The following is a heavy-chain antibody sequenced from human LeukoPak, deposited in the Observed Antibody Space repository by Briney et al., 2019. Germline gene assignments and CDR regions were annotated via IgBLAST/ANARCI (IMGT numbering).Heavy chain of an antibody. CDR2: IIPIFGTA. D-gene: IGHD5-18*01. J-gene: IGHJ6*02. V-gene: IGHV1-69*13. Sequence: GASMKVSCKASGGTFSSYAISWVRQAPGQGLEWMGGIIPIFGTANYAQKFQGRVTITADESTSTAYMELSSLRSEDTAVYYCARDTANTAMVNYYYYGMDVWGQGTTVTVSS. CDR3: ARDTANTAMVNYYYYGMDV. CDR1: GGTFSSYA.